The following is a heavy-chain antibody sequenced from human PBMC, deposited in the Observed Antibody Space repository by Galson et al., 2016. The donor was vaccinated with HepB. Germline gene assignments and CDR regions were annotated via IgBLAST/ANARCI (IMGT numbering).Heavy chain of an antibody. CDR1: GFTFSDYY. CDR2: ISYTGTT. CDR3: ARGPPDYLDSGSFYSGWFDP. V-gene: IGHV4-31*02. J-gene: IGHJ5*02. Sequence: LRLSCAVSGFTFSDYYLSWIRQHPGKGLEWIGYISYTGTTNYKSSLKSRIFMSIDTSKNQFSLKLSAVTAADMAVYYCARGPPDYLDSGSFYSGWFDPWGQGTLVTVSS. D-gene: IGHD3-10*01.